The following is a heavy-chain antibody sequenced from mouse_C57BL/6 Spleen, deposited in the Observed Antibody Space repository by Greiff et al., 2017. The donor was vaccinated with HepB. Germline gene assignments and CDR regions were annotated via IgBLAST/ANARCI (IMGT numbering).Heavy chain of an antibody. J-gene: IGHJ4*01. CDR2: IDPSDSYT. D-gene: IGHD2-3*01. CDR3: AIYDGYYYAMDY. V-gene: IGHV1-69*01. Sequence: VQLQQPGAELVMPGASVKLSCKASGYTFTSYWMHWVKQRPGQGLEWIGEIDPSDSYTNYNQKFKGKSTLTVDKSSSTAYMQLSSLTSEDSAVYYCAIYDGYYYAMDYWGQGTSVTVSS. CDR1: GYTFTSYW.